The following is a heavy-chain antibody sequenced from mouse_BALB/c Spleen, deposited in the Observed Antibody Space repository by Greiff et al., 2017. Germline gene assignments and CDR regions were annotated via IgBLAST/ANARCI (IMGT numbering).Heavy chain of an antibody. V-gene: IGHV2-9*02. CDR1: GFSLTSYG. Sequence: VHLVESGPGLVAPSQSLSITCTVSGFSLTSYGVHWVRQPPGKGLEWLGVIWAGGSTNYNSALLSRLSISKDNSKSQVFLKMNSLQTDDTAMYYCATYRYDEGWFAYWGQGTLVTVSA. J-gene: IGHJ3*01. D-gene: IGHD2-14*01. CDR2: IWAGGST. CDR3: ATYRYDEGWFAY.